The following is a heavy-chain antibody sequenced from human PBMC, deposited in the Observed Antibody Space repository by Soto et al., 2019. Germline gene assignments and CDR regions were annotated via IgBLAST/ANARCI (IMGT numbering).Heavy chain of an antibody. CDR1: GYTFTRYY. J-gene: IGHJ4*02. CDR3: ARDSLGRYYYDSSGYYPPDY. D-gene: IGHD3-22*01. Sequence: ASVKVSCKASGYTFTRYYVHWVRQAPGQGLEWMGIINPSGGSTSYAQKFQGRVNMTRDTSTSRVYMELRSLRSEDTAVYYCARDSLGRYYYDSSGYYPPDYWGQGTLVTVSS. V-gene: IGHV1-46*01. CDR2: INPSGGST.